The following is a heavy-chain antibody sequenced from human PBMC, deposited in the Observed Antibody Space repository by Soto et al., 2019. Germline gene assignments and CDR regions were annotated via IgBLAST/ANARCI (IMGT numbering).Heavy chain of an antibody. D-gene: IGHD3-10*01. CDR3: ARGRVRFTMVRGGYYFDY. Sequence: PTETLSLTCTFSGGSISSGGYYWSWIRQHPGKGIEGIGYIYYSGSTYYNPSLKSRVTISVDTSKNQFSLKLSSVTAADTAVYYCARGRVRFTMVRGGYYFDYWGQGTLVTAPQ. CDR1: GGSISSGGYY. J-gene: IGHJ4*02. CDR2: IYYSGST. V-gene: IGHV4-31*03.